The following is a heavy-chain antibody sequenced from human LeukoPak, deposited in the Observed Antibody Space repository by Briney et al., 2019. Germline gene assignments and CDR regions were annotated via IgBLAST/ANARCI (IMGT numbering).Heavy chain of an antibody. V-gene: IGHV3-23*01. Sequence: GGSLRLSSAASGFSFSNDAMSWVRHAPARGPEWGSSITGGAEIFYADSVKGRFTLSRDDSRNTVYLQLDNLRVEDTAKYDCAKANWVSTADAVWWGQGIQVTVSS. J-gene: IGHJ4*02. D-gene: IGHD7-27*01. CDR2: ITGGAEI. CDR3: AKANWVSTADAVW. CDR1: GFSFSNDA.